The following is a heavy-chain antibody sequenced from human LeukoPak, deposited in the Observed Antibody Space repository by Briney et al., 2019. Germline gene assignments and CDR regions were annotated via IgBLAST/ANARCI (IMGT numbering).Heavy chain of an antibody. J-gene: IGHJ5*02. CDR2: IYYSGST. D-gene: IGHD3-10*01. CDR3: ARHGIRDYGSGRKNWFDP. CDR1: GGSISSYY. Sequence: TSETLSLTCTVSGGSISSYYWSWIRQPPGKGLEWIGYIYYSGSTNYNPSLKSRVTISVDTSKNQFSLKLSSVTAADTAVYYCARHGIRDYGSGRKNWFDPWGQGTLVTVSS. V-gene: IGHV4-59*08.